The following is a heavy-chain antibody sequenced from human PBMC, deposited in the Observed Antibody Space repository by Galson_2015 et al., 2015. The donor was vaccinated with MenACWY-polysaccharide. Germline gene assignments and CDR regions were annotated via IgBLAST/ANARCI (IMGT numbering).Heavy chain of an antibody. V-gene: IGHV3-23*01. Sequence: SLRLSCAASGFTLSSYAMAWVRQAPGKGLEWVSSITGSGGSTYYADSVKGRFTFSRDNSKNTVYLQLTSLRVDDTAVYFCAKDLHWYGMDVWGHGTTVTVS. CDR3: AKDLHWYGMDV. J-gene: IGHJ6*02. D-gene: IGHD3/OR15-3a*01. CDR1: GFTLSSYA. CDR2: ITGSGGST.